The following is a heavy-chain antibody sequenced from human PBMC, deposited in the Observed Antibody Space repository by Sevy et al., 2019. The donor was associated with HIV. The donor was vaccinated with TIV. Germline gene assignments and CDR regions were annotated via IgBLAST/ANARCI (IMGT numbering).Heavy chain of an antibody. CDR3: VSDCSSSAGLWGVDV. CDR1: GFTFSSYW. CDR2: IKKDGSEK. Sequence: GWSLRLSCAASGFTFSSYWMSWVRQAPGKGPEWVAHIKKDGSEKYHVDSVKGRFTISRDNAKNSLYLQMNSLRAEDTAVYYCVSDCSSSAGLWGVDVWGQGTTVTVSS. J-gene: IGHJ6*02. D-gene: IGHD2-2*01. V-gene: IGHV3-7*03.